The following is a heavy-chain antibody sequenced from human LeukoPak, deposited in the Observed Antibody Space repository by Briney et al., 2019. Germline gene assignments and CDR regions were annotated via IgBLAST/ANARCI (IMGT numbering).Heavy chain of an antibody. CDR1: GGSISSGGYS. V-gene: IGHV4-30-2*01. CDR2: IYHSGST. Sequence: PSETLSLTCAVSGGSISSGGYSWSWIRQPPGKGLEWIGYIYHSGSTYYNPSLKSRVTIPVDRSKNQFSLKLSSVTAADTAVYYCARLDPIYYYGMDVWGQGTTVTVSS. CDR3: ARLDPIYYYGMDV. J-gene: IGHJ6*02.